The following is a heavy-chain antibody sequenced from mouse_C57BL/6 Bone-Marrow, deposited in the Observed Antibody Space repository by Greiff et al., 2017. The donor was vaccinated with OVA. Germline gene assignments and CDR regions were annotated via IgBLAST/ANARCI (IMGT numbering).Heavy chain of an antibody. J-gene: IGHJ4*01. Sequence: EVQLVEPGGGLVQPGGSLKLSCAASGFTFSDYYMYWVRQTPEKSLEWVAYISNGGGSTYYPDTVKGRFTISRDTAKNTLYLQMSRLKYEDTAMYYCTRHHPCAMDYWGQGTSVTVSS. V-gene: IGHV5-12*01. CDR2: ISNGGGST. CDR1: GFTFSDYY. CDR3: TRHHPCAMDY.